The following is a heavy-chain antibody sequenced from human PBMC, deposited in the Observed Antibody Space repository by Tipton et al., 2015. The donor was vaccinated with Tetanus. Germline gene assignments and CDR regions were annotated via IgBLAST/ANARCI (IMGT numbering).Heavy chain of an antibody. CDR1: GGSIRGGTFY. D-gene: IGHD3-3*01. Sequence: GLAKPSQTLSLSCTVSGGSIRGGTFYWGWIRQPPGKGLGWIGSIYESGDTYYIPSLKSRVTISVDTSKNQFSLNRNSMAAADPGVYYCARHQSGYFTPFDYWGQGNLVTVSS. J-gene: IGHJ4*02. CDR3: ARHQSGYFTPFDY. CDR2: IYESGDT. V-gene: IGHV4-39*01.